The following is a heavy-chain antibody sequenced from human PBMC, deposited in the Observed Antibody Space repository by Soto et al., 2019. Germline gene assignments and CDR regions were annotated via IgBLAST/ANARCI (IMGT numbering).Heavy chain of an antibody. J-gene: IGHJ4*02. CDR1: GGSISSSSYY. Sequence: QLQLQESGPGLVKPSETLSLTCTVSGGSISSSSYYWGWIRQPPGKGLEWIGSIYYRGNTYYNPSLKSLVTIAVDTSKNQFSLKLSSVTAADTAVYYCAGEGGGYCSGGSCQVDYWGQGTLVTVSS. D-gene: IGHD2-15*01. CDR3: AGEGGGYCSGGSCQVDY. V-gene: IGHV4-39*02. CDR2: IYYRGNT.